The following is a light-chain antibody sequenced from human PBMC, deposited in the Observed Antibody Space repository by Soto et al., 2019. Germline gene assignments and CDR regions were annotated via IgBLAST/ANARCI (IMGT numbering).Light chain of an antibody. Sequence: DIQMTQSPSTLSASVGDTVTVTCRASQSVSGWLAWYQQKPGEAPKLLIYDASKLEPGVPSRLSGGGSGTEFTLTISSLQPDDFATSYCQQYSTYPLTFGGGTKVDIK. CDR1: QSVSGW. J-gene: IGKJ4*01. CDR3: QQYSTYPLT. V-gene: IGKV1-5*01. CDR2: DAS.